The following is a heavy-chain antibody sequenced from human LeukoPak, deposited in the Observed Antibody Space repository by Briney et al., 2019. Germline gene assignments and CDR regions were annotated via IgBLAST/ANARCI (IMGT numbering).Heavy chain of an antibody. Sequence: SETLSLTCTVSGGSISSYYWSWIRQPPGKGLEWIGYIYYSGSTNYNPSLKSRVTISVDTSKNQFSLKLSSVTAADTAVYYCARDLRYSSSLSLFDPWGQGTMVTVSS. V-gene: IGHV4-59*01. CDR3: ARDLRYSSSLSLFDP. J-gene: IGHJ5*02. CDR2: IYYSGST. CDR1: GGSISSYY. D-gene: IGHD6-6*01.